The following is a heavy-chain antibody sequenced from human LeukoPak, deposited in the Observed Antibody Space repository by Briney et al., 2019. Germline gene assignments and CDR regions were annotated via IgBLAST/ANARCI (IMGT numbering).Heavy chain of an antibody. D-gene: IGHD3-22*01. CDR2: INPNSGGT. CDR3: ARSYYDSRSSVLS. Sequence: EASVKVSCKASGGTFSSYAISWVRQAPGQGLEWMGWINPNSGGTNYAQKFQGRVTMTRDTSISTAYMELSRLRSDDTAVYYCARSYYDSRSSVLSWGQGTLVTVSS. J-gene: IGHJ4*02. CDR1: GGTFSSYA. V-gene: IGHV1-2*02.